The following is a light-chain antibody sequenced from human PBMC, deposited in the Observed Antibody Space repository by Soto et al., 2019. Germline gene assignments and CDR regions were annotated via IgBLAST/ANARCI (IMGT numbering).Light chain of an antibody. CDR2: GNS. CDR1: SSNIGAGYD. CDR3: QSYDSSLSGWG. Sequence: QSVLTQPPSVSGAPGQRVTISCTGSSSNIGAGYDVHWYQQLPGTAPKLLIYGNSNRPSGAPDRFSGSKSGTSASLAITGLRAEDEADYYCQSYDSSLSGWGFGGGTKLTVL. V-gene: IGLV1-40*01. J-gene: IGLJ3*02.